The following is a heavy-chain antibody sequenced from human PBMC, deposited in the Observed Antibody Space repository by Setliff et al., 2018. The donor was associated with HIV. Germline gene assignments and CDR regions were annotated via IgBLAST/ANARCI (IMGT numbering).Heavy chain of an antibody. V-gene: IGHV3-48*03. J-gene: IGHJ4*02. CDR1: GGSISSYY. CDR3: AGSRGYFVQAD. D-gene: IGHD1-1*01. Sequence: LSLTCTVSGGSISSYYWNWIRQPPGKGLEWVSGISGSGDSTYYVDSVKGRFTISRDNTKNFLYLEMNSLRAEDTAVYYCAGSRGYFVQADWGQGTLVTVSS. CDR2: ISGSGDST.